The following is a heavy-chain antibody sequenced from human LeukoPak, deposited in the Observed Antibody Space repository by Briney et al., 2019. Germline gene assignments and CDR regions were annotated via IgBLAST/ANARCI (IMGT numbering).Heavy chain of an antibody. D-gene: IGHD3-10*01. CDR3: ASPGGNDAFDI. V-gene: IGHV3-21*04. CDR1: GFTFSSYS. J-gene: IGHJ3*02. CDR2: ISSSSSYI. Sequence: GGSLRLSCAASGFTFSSYSMNWVRQAPGKGLEWVSSISSSSSYIYYADSVKGRFTISRDNAKNSLYLQMNSLRAEDTAVYYCASPGGNDAFDIWGQGTMVTVSS.